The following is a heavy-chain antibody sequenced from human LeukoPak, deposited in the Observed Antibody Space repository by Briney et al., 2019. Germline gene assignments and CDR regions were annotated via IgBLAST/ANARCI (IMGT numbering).Heavy chain of an antibody. V-gene: IGHV3-23*01. CDR2: ISGSGGST. J-gene: IGHJ4*02. D-gene: IGHD5-18*01. CDR3: ASTRRGYSYGYRAAEFDY. CDR1: GFTFSSYA. Sequence: GGSLRLSCAAAGFTFSSYAVSWVRQAPGKGLEWVSAISGSGGSTYYADSVKGRFTISRDNSKNTLYLQMNSLRAEDTAVYYCASTRRGYSYGYRAAEFDYWGQGTLVTVSS.